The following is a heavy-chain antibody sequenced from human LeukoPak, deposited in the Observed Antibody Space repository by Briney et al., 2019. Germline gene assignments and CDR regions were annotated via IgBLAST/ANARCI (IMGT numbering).Heavy chain of an antibody. Sequence: PSETLSLTCTVSGGSISSRSYYWGWIRQPPGKGLEWIGSIDYSGSTYYNPSLKSRVTISVDTSKNQFSLKLSSVTAADTAVDYCARRAYSSASVWFDPWGQGTLVTVSS. CDR2: IDYSGST. CDR1: GGSISSRSYY. D-gene: IGHD6-6*01. J-gene: IGHJ5*02. V-gene: IGHV4-39*01. CDR3: ARRAYSSASVWFDP.